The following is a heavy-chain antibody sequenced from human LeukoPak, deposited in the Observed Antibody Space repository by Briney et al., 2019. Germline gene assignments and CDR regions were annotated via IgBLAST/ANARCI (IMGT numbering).Heavy chain of an antibody. V-gene: IGHV4-59*01. D-gene: IGHD5-24*01. CDR1: GGSISSYY. CDR3: ARGGGLMATLFDY. Sequence: PSETLSLTCTVSGGSISSYYWSWIRQPPGKGLEWIGYISYSGSTNYNPSLKSRVTISVGTSKNQFSLKLSSVTAADTAVYYCARGGGLMATLFDYWGQGTLVTVSS. CDR2: ISYSGST. J-gene: IGHJ4*02.